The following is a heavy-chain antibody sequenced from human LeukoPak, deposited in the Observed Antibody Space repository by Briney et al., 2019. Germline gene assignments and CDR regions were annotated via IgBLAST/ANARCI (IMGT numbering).Heavy chain of an antibody. Sequence: PGGSLRLSCAASGFTFSSYAMSWVRQAPGKGLEWVSAISGSGGSTYYADSVKGRFTVSRDNSKNTLYLQMNSLRAEDTAVYYCAKDQQSWIIAAAATGPFDYWGQGTLVTVSS. J-gene: IGHJ4*02. CDR3: AKDQQSWIIAAAATGPFDY. V-gene: IGHV3-23*01. CDR1: GFTFSSYA. D-gene: IGHD6-13*01. CDR2: ISGSGGST.